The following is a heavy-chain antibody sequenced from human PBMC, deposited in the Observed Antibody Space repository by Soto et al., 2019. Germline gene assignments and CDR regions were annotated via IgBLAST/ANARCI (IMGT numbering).Heavy chain of an antibody. CDR1: GFTFTSSA. CDR3: AADSIAVARGYYAMDV. V-gene: IGHV1-58*01. D-gene: IGHD6-19*01. Sequence: ASVKVSCKASGFTFTSSAVQWVRQARGQRLEWIGWIVVGSGNTNYAQKFQERVTITRDMSTSTAYMELSSLRSEDTAVYYCAADSIAVARGYYAMDVWGQGTTVTVS. J-gene: IGHJ6*02. CDR2: IVVGSGNT.